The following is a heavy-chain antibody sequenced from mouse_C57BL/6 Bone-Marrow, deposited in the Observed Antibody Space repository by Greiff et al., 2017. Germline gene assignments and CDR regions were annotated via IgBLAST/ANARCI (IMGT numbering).Heavy chain of an antibody. CDR3: ARYDGYVHYYAMDY. V-gene: IGHV5-17*01. J-gene: IGHJ4*01. CDR1: GFTFSDYG. CDR2: ISSGSSTI. D-gene: IGHD2-3*01. Sequence: QRVESGGGLVKPGGSLKLSCAASGFTFSDYGMHWVRQAPEKGLEWVAYISSGSSTIYYADTVKGRFTISRDNAKNTLFLQMTSLRSEDTAMYYCARYDGYVHYYAMDYWGQGTSVTVSS.